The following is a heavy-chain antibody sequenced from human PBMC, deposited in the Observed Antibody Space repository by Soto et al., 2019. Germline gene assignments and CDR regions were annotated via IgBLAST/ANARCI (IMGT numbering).Heavy chain of an antibody. Sequence: AGGSLRLSCAVSGFTINTNYMSWVRQAPGKGLEWVSVIYSGGSTYYADSVKGRFTISRDISKNTLYLQMNSLRVDDTAVYYCARGGLTDYFDYWGQGTLVTVS. CDR2: IYSGGST. D-gene: IGHD2-21*02. CDR1: GFTINTNY. J-gene: IGHJ4*02. V-gene: IGHV3-66*01. CDR3: ARGGLTDYFDY.